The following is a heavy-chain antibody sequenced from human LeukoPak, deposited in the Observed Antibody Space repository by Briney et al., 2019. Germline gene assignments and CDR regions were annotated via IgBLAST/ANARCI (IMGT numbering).Heavy chain of an antibody. CDR1: GYTFTSYG. V-gene: IGHV1-18*01. CDR3: ASSVPPNWFDP. CDR2: ISAYNGNT. Sequence: ASVKISCKASGYTFTSYGISWVRQAPGQGLEWMGWISAYNGNTNYAQKLQGRVTMTTDTSTSAAYMELRSLRSDDTAVYYCASSVPPNWFDPWGQGTLVTVSS. J-gene: IGHJ5*02.